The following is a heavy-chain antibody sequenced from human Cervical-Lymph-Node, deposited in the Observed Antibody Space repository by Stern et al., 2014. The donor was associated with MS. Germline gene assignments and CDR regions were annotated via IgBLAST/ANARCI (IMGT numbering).Heavy chain of an antibody. Sequence: QLQLQESGSGQAKPSQTLSLTCAVSGGSISSGGSSWNWIRQPPGKGLAWIGFIYPSGSPYYTPSLNGRVFISVDTSTNPFALHRRSVTAADTAVYYCARGGVIYTQDRNGFDVWGQGTMVTVSS. CDR3: ARGGVIYTQDRNGFDV. J-gene: IGHJ3*01. D-gene: IGHD2-21*01. CDR2: IYPSGSP. CDR1: GGSISSGGSS. V-gene: IGHV4-30-2*01.